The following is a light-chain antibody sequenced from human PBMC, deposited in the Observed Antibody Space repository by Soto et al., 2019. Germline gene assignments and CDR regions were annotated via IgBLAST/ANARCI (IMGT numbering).Light chain of an antibody. CDR2: AAS. CDR1: QGISSW. J-gene: IGKJ3*01. V-gene: IGKV1-12*01. CDR3: QQANSFPFT. Sequence: DIQMTQSPSSVSASVGDRVTITCRASQGISSWLAWYQQKPGEAHKLLTYAASSLQSGVPSRFSGSRSGNYFNLNISSLQPEDFATYYCQQANSFPFTFGPGTKVDI.